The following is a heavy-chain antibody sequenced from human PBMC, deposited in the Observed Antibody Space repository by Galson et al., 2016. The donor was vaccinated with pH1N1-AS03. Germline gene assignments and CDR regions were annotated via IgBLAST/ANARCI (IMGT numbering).Heavy chain of an antibody. CDR3: AQGVRHFYYAMAV. CDR1: GFSLTSDGMC. D-gene: IGHD3-10*01. V-gene: IGHV2-70*11. CDR2: IDWDDDK. J-gene: IGHJ6*02. Sequence: PALVKPTQTLTLTCTFSGFSLTSDGMCVNWIRQPPGKALEWLARIDWDDDKYYSTSLKARLTISKGTSKDQVALTLTNVDPVDTATYYCAQGVRHFYYAMAVWGQGTTVTVSS.